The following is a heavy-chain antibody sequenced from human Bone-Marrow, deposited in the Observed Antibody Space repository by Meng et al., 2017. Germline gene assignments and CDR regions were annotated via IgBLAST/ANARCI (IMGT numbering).Heavy chain of an antibody. CDR2: IYHSGST. D-gene: IGHD3-22*01. CDR1: GGSISSSNW. CDR3: ARDSRTYYYDSSGYTFDY. V-gene: IGHV4-4*02. Sequence: QGPLHESGPGLVKPSETLSLTCAVSGGSISSSNWWSWVRQPPGKGLEWIGEIYHSGSTNYNPSLKSRVTISVDKSKNQFSLKLSSVTAADTAVYYCARDSRTYYYDSSGYTFDYWGQGTLVTVSS. J-gene: IGHJ4*02.